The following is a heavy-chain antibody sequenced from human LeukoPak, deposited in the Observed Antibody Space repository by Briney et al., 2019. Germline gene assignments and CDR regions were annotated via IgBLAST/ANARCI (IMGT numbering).Heavy chain of an antibody. CDR2: VSFDGNTT. Sequence: SGRSLRLSCAASGFTFRNYAMYWVRQAPGRGLEWVAVVSFDGNTTFYSDSGKGRFAISRDNSKNTLYLEMNSLRPEDTAVYYCARFRAATTRFDYWGQGTLVTVSS. J-gene: IGHJ4*02. V-gene: IGHV3-30*09. CDR3: ARFRAATTRFDY. D-gene: IGHD1/OR15-1a*01. CDR1: GFTFRNYA.